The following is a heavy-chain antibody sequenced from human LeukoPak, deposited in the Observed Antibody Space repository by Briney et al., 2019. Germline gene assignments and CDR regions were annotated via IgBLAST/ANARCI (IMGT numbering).Heavy chain of an antibody. CDR1: GGSISSSSYY. Sequence: SETLSLTCTVSGGSISSSSYYWGWIRQPPGKGLEWIGSIYYSGSTYYNPSLKSRVTISVDKSKNQFSLKLSSVTAADTAVYYCARTVSDYGDYSAPPYFDYWGQGTLVTVSS. D-gene: IGHD4-17*01. V-gene: IGHV4-39*01. CDR3: ARTVSDYGDYSAPPYFDY. CDR2: IYYSGST. J-gene: IGHJ4*02.